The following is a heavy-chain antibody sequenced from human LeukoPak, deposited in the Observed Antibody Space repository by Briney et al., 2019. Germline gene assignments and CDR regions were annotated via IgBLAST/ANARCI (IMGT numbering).Heavy chain of an antibody. CDR3: ARETCTRTTCHIEY. J-gene: IGHJ4*02. D-gene: IGHD2-2*01. CDR1: GFTFSDYN. Sequence: GGSLRLSCAASGFTFSDYNMNWVRQAPGKGLEWVSFTTSSGSTIHYADSVKGRFTISRDNAKNSLYLQMNSLGAEDTALYYCARETCTRTTCHIEYWGQGTLVTVSS. CDR2: TTSSGSTI. V-gene: IGHV3-48*01.